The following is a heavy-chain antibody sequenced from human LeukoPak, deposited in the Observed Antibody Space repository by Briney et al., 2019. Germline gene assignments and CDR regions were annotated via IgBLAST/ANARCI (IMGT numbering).Heavy chain of an antibody. Sequence: GGSLRLSCTASGFTFGDYAMSWVRQAPGKGLEWVGFIRSEADSGSTEYAACVKGRFTIERDDYKSIAYLQMNSLQPEDPAVYYCTRDEYDYVWGSSRHFDYWGQGTLVTVSS. J-gene: IGHJ4*02. D-gene: IGHD3-16*01. CDR3: TRDEYDYVWGSSRHFDY. V-gene: IGHV3-49*04. CDR2: IRSEADSGST. CDR1: GFTFGDYA.